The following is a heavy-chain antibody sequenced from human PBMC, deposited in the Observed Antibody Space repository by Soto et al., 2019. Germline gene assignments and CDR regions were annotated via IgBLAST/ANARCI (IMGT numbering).Heavy chain of an antibody. CDR1: GFIFSDSA. J-gene: IGHJ4*02. CDR3: LRHLLSY. CDR2: IRSKPNNYAT. V-gene: IGHV3-73*01. D-gene: IGHD2-15*01. Sequence: GGSLRLSCAASGFIFSDSAMHWVRQASGKGLEWVGRIRSKPNNYATAYAASVKGRFTISRDDSKNTAYLQMNSLKTEDTAVYSGLRHLLSYRAQGTSVTVSS.